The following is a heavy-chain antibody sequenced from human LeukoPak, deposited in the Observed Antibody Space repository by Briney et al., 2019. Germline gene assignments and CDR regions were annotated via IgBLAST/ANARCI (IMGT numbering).Heavy chain of an antibody. CDR3: ARSGGIAVAGAFDY. D-gene: IGHD6-19*01. CDR2: IYHSGST. Sequence: TETLSLTCAVSGGSISSSNWWSWVRQPPGKGLEWIGEIYHSGSTNYNPSLKSRVTISVDKSKNQFSLKLSSVTAADTAVYYCARSGGIAVAGAFDYWGQGTLVTVSP. J-gene: IGHJ4*02. V-gene: IGHV4-4*02. CDR1: GGSISSSNW.